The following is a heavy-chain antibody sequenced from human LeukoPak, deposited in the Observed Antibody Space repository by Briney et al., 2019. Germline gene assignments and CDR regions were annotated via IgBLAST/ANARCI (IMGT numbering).Heavy chain of an antibody. CDR1: GFIFSDYA. J-gene: IGHJ5*02. V-gene: IGHV3-23*01. D-gene: IGHD3-22*01. Sequence: GGSLRLSCAASGFIFSDYAMSWVRQAPGKGLEWVSSISGSGGSIYDADSVKGRFTISRDNSKNTLYLQMNSLRAEDTAVYYCAKTKAFTSGFPLDLWGQGTLVTVSS. CDR3: AKTKAFTSGFPLDL. CDR2: ISGSGGSI.